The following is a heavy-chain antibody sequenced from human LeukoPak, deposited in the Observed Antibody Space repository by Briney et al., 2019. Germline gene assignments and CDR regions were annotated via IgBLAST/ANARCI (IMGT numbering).Heavy chain of an antibody. CDR1: GFTFSSYE. J-gene: IGHJ4*02. D-gene: IGHD3-22*01. V-gene: IGHV3-48*03. CDR2: ISSSGSTI. Sequence: GGSLRLSCAASGFTFSSYEMNWVRQAPGKGLEWVSYISSSGSTIYYADSVKGRFTISRDNAKNSLYLQMNSLRAEDTAVYYCARDYYDSSGYYYFDYWGQGTLVTVPS. CDR3: ARDYYDSSGYYYFDY.